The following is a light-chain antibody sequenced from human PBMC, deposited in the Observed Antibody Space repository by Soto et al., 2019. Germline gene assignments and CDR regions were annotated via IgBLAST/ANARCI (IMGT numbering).Light chain of an antibody. CDR3: QQYYSTPLT. V-gene: IGKV4-1*01. Sequence: DIVMTQSPDSLAVTLGERATINCKSSQSVLYSSNNENYLAWYQQKPGQPTKLLIYWASTRESGVPDRFSGSGSGTDFTLTISSLQAKDVAVYYCQQYYSTPLTFGGGTKVDIK. CDR1: QSVLYSSNNENY. CDR2: WAS. J-gene: IGKJ4*01.